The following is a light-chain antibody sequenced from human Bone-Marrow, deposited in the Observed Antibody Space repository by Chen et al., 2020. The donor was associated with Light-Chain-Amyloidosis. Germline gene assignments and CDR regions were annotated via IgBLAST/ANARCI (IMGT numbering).Light chain of an antibody. CDR1: SGSVSTDYY. Sequence: TVVTQEPSVSVSPGGTVTLTCGLSSGSVSTDYYPSWYQQTPGQAPRTLIYNTDTRSSGVPDRLSGSILGNKAALTISGAQADDESDYYCGLYLGSGVWVFGGGTKLTVL. V-gene: IGLV8-61*01. CDR2: NTD. J-gene: IGLJ3*02. CDR3: GLYLGSGVWV.